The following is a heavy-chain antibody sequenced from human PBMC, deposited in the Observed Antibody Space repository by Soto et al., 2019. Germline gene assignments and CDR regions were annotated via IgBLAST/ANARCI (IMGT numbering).Heavy chain of an antibody. CDR3: ATEGRYCSGGSCYAAGFDF. CDR2: INPNSGGT. D-gene: IGHD2-15*01. CDR1: GYTFTGYY. J-gene: IGHJ4*02. Sequence: ASVKVSCKASGYTFTGYYMHWVRQAPGQGLEWMGWINPNSGGTNYAQKFQGWVTMTRDTSISTAYMELSRLRSDDTAVYYCATEGRYCSGGSCYAAGFDFWGQGTLVTVSS. V-gene: IGHV1-2*04.